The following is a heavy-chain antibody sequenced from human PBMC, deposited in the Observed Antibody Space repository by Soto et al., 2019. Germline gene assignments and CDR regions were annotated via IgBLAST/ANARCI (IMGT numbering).Heavy chain of an antibody. D-gene: IGHD3-3*01. CDR1: GGSIRDYY. Sequence: SETLSLTCTVSGGSIRDYYWSWIRQPPGKGLEWIGYIFYSGSTNFNPSLKSRVTISVDTSKNHFSLKLSSVTAADTAVYYCARAYYDFWSGYYFDYWGQGTLVTVSS. CDR2: IFYSGST. CDR3: ARAYYDFWSGYYFDY. V-gene: IGHV4-59*01. J-gene: IGHJ4*02.